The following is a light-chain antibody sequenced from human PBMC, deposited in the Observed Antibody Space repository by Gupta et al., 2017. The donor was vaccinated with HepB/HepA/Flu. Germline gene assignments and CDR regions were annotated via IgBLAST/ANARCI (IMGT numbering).Light chain of an antibody. Sequence: VVLTQSPLSLPVILGQPASLSCWSSQSLADTDGSTYLSWFQQRPAQPPSRLIYKVSNRDSGVADRCIGSGSGSDFTLTISSVEAEDVGLYYCMQSTHWPPLAFGGGTKVEI. CDR2: KVS. CDR3: MQSTHWPPLA. CDR1: QSLADTDGSTY. V-gene: IGKV2-30*01. J-gene: IGKJ4*01.